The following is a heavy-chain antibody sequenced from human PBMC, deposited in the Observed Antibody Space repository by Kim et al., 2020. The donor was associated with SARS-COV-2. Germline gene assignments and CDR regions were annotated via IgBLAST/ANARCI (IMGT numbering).Heavy chain of an antibody. CDR2: IYYSGST. Sequence: SETLSLTCTVSGGSISSYYWSWIRQPPGKGLEWIGYIYYSGSTNYNPSLKSRVTISVDTSKNQFSLKLSSVTAADTAVYYCAGSSWYDYYYGMDVWGQGTTVTVSS. J-gene: IGHJ6*02. D-gene: IGHD6-13*01. V-gene: IGHV4-59*13. CDR1: GGSISSYY. CDR3: AGSSWYDYYYGMDV.